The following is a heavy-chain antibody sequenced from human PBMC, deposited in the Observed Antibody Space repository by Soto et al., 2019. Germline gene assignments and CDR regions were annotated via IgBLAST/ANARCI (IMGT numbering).Heavy chain of an antibody. J-gene: IGHJ4*02. CDR3: AKPSHEMLTGYSPFDY. D-gene: IGHD3-9*01. CDR1: GFTFSGYA. V-gene: IGHV3-23*01. CDR2: IRDTGGYT. Sequence: PGGSLRLSCVASGFTFSGYAMSWVRQAPGKGLQWVSAIRDTGGYTYYADSVKGRFTISRDNSKSTLFLQMDSLTADDSALYHCAKPSHEMLTGYSPFDYWGQGTLVTVSS.